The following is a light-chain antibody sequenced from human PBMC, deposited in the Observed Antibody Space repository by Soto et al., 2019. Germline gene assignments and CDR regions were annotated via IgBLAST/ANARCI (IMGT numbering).Light chain of an antibody. CDR1: QSIRTN. J-gene: IGKJ4*01. Sequence: EIMMTQSPATVSVSPGERATLSCRASQSIRTNVAWYQQKPGQALRLLIYDASTRATGLSSRFSGSGSGTEFTLTISSLQSEDVAIYYCHQYNDWPPLTFGGGTRLEI. CDR3: HQYNDWPPLT. CDR2: DAS. V-gene: IGKV3-15*01.